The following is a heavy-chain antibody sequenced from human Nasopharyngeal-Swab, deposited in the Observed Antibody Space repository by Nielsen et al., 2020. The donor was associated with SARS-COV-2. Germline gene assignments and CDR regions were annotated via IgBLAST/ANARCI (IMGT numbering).Heavy chain of an antibody. V-gene: IGHV3-21*01. CDR3: ARAVNYYDSSGLGY. CDR2: ISSSSSYI. Sequence: GGSLRLSCAASGFTFSSYSMNWVRQAPGKGLEWVSSISSSSSYIYYADSVKGRFTISRDNAKNSLYLQMNSLRAEDTAVYYCARAVNYYDSSGLGYWGQGTLVTVSS. J-gene: IGHJ4*02. CDR1: GFTFSSYS. D-gene: IGHD3-22*01.